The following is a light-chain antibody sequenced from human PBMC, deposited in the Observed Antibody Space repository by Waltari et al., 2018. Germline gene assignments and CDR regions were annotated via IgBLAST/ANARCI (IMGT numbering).Light chain of an antibody. Sequence: QSALTQPASVSGSPGQSITISCTGSNSDNGGYNFVSWYQQHPGKAPKLMIYDLNKRPSGVSNRFSASKSGKTASLTISGLQAEDEANYYCSSYTTSSTLVFGGGTKVTVL. CDR2: DLN. V-gene: IGLV2-14*03. CDR1: NSDNGGYNF. J-gene: IGLJ2*01. CDR3: SSYTTSSTLV.